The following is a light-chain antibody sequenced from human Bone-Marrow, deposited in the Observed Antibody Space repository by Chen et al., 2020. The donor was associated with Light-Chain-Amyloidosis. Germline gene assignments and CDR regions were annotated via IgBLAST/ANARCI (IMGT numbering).Light chain of an antibody. J-gene: IGLJ3*02. V-gene: IGLV3-21*02. CDR2: DDS. CDR1: NIGPTS. Sequence: SYVLTQPFSVSVAPGQTATIACGGNNIGPTSVHWYQQTPGQAPLLVVYDDSDRPSGIPERLSGSNSGNTATLTISRVEAGDEAVYYCQVWDRSSGRPVFGGGTKLTVL. CDR3: QVWDRSSGRPV.